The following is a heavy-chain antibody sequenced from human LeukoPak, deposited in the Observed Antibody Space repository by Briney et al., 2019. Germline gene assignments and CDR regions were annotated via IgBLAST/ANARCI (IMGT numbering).Heavy chain of an antibody. CDR3: ARATMVRGVISYYFDY. D-gene: IGHD3-10*01. V-gene: IGHV4-4*02. CDR1: GGSISSSNW. J-gene: IGHJ4*02. CDR2: IYHSGST. Sequence: SSETLSLTCAVSGGSISSSNWWSWVRQPPGKGLEWIGEIYHSGSTNYNPSLKSRVTISVDKSKNQFSLKLSSVTAADTAVYYCARATMVRGVISYYFDYWGQGTLVTVSS.